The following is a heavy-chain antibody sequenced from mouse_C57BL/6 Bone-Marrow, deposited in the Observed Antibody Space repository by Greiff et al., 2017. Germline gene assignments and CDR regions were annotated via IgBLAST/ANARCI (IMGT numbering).Heavy chain of an antibody. Sequence: QVQLQQSGAELARPGASVKLSCKASGYTFTSYGISWVKQRTGQGLEWIGAIYPRSGNTYYNEKFKGKATLTADKSSSTAYMELRSLTSEDSAVYFCAREDFYLPARDYWGQGTSVTVSS. CDR3: AREDFYLPARDY. J-gene: IGHJ4*01. V-gene: IGHV1-81*01. D-gene: IGHD2-3*01. CDR2: IYPRSGNT. CDR1: GYTFTSYG.